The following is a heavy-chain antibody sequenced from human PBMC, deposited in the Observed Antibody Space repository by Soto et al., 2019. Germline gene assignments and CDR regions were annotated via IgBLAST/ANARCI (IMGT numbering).Heavy chain of an antibody. Sequence: SETLSLTCTVSGDSISAYSWSWVRQPPGKGLEWIGNIHYSGNTKYNPSLKSRVTMSLDRSKNQFSLRLSSVTAADTAVYYCARVPDRWGQGTLVTVSS. J-gene: IGHJ5*02. CDR2: IHYSGNT. CDR1: GDSISAYS. V-gene: IGHV4-59*12. D-gene: IGHD2-2*01. CDR3: ARVPDR.